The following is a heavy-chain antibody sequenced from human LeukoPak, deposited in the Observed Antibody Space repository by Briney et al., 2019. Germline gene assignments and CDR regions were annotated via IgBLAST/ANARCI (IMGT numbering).Heavy chain of an antibody. CDR3: ARHGSYDSSGYPFDAFDI. J-gene: IGHJ3*02. Sequence: PSETLSLTCAVSGGSISSYYWSWIRQPPGKGLEWIGYIYYSGSTNYNPSLKSRVTISVDTSKNQFSLKLSSVTAADTAVYYCARHGSYDSSGYPFDAFDIWGQGTMVTVSS. V-gene: IGHV4-59*08. CDR1: GGSISSYY. CDR2: IYYSGST. D-gene: IGHD3-22*01.